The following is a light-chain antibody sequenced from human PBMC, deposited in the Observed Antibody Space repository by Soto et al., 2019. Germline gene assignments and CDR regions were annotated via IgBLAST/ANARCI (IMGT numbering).Light chain of an antibody. CDR3: QHYGSLVLT. V-gene: IGKV3-20*01. Sequence: EIVLTQSPGTLSLSPGERATLSCRASQSVSSTYLAWYLQKPGQAPRLLIYGASSRATGIPDRFSGSGSGTDFTLTISRLEPEAFAVYYCQHYGSLVLTFGGGTKVEIK. J-gene: IGKJ4*01. CDR2: GAS. CDR1: QSVSSTY.